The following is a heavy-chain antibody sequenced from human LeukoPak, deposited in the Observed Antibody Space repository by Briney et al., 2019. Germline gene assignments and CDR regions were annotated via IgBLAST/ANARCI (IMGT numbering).Heavy chain of an antibody. D-gene: IGHD6-13*01. CDR1: GGSISSYY. CDR2: IYYSEST. V-gene: IGHV4-59*01. J-gene: IGHJ6*02. Sequence: SETLSLTCTVSGGSISSYYWSWIRQPPGKGLEWIGYIYYSESTNYNPSLKSRVTISVDTSKNQFSLKLSSVTAADTAVYYCARVNSSYYYYGVDVWGQGTTVTVSS. CDR3: ARVNSSYYYYGVDV.